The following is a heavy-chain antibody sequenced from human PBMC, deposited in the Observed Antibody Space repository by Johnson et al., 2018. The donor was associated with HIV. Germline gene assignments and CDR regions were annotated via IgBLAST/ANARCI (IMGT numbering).Heavy chain of an antibody. J-gene: IGHJ3*01. CDR2: IRSKGNNYAT. Sequence: VQLVESGGGLVQPGGSLKLACAASGFTFSGSALHWVRQASGKGLEWVGHIRSKGNNYATAYAASVKGRFTISRDDSQNTAYLQMNRLKTEDTAVYYCASGDDDGFWCQGTMVTVSS. V-gene: IGHV3-73*01. CDR1: GFTFSGSA. CDR3: ASGDDDGF. D-gene: IGHD5-12*01.